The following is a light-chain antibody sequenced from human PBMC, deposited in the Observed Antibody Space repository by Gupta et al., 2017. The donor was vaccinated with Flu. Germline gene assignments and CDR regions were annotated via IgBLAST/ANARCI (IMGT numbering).Light chain of an antibody. J-gene: IGLJ2*01. CDR2: EVS. CDR3: SSDTNTNTGVV. CDR1: SSDVGGYDY. Sequence: SALTQPASVCGCPGQALAISCTGTSSDVGGYDYVSWYQQHPGKAPELMIFEVSRLPSGISDRFSGSKSGNTASLTISGLLAEDEAFYYRSSDTNTNTGVVVRGGTKRTVL. V-gene: IGLV2-14*01.